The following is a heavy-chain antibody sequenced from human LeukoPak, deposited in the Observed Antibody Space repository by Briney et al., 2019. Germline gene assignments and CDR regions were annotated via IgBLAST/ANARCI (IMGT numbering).Heavy chain of an antibody. J-gene: IGHJ6*03. Sequence: ASVKVSCKASGYTFTSYDINWVRQATGQGLEWMGWMNPNSGNTGYAQKFQGRVTITRNTSISTAYMELSSLRSEDTAVYYCARDSRYYDILTGDYYYYMDVWGKGTTVTISS. V-gene: IGHV1-8*03. D-gene: IGHD3-9*01. CDR3: ARDSRYYDILTGDYYYYMDV. CDR1: GYTFTSYD. CDR2: MNPNSGNT.